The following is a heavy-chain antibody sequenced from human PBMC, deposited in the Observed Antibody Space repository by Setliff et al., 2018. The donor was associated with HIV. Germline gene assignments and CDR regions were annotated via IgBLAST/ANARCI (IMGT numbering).Heavy chain of an antibody. D-gene: IGHD2-15*01. CDR3: AREHCSGGSCNGFDI. J-gene: IGHJ3*02. CDR2: IYISGTT. CDR1: GGSISTSNW. Sequence: SETLSLTCTVSGGSISTSNWWGWIRQTPGKGLEWIAYIYISGTTNYNPSLKSRVTISLDTSRNQFSLKLGSVTAADTAMYYCAREHCSGGSCNGFDIWGQGTMVTVSS. V-gene: IGHV4-4*09.